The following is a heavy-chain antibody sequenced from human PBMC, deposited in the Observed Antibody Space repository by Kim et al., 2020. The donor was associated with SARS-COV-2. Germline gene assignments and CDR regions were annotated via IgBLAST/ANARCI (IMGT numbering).Heavy chain of an antibody. V-gene: IGHV3-23*01. J-gene: IGHJ4*02. CDR3: AKGPVYYFDY. Sequence: YYADSVKGLFTISRGNSKNALYLQMNGLRAESTDVYYCAKGPVYYFDYWGQGNLLTVPS. D-gene: IGHD1-20*01.